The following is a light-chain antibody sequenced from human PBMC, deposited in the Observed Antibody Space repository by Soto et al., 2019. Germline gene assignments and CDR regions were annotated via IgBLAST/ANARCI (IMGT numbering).Light chain of an antibody. Sequence: EIVMTRSPATLSVSPGGRATLSCRASQSISGTLAWYPQKPGQAPRLLIYGASTRATSFPARFSGSGSGTDFTLTISSLQSEDFAVYYCQQYNNWPWTFGQGTKVEIK. CDR1: QSISGT. J-gene: IGKJ1*01. CDR2: GAS. V-gene: IGKV3-15*01. CDR3: QQYNNWPWT.